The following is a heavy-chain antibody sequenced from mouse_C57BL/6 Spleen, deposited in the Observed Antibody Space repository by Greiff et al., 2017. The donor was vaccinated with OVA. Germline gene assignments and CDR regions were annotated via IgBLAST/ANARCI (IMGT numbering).Heavy chain of an antibody. D-gene: IGHD1-1*01. CDR2: IRNKANGYTT. V-gene: IGHV7-3*01. Sequence: EVKLVESGGGLVQPGGSLSLSCAASGFTFTDYYMSWVRQPPGKALEWLGFIRNKANGYTTEYSASVKGRFTISRDNSQSILYLQMNALRAEDSATYYCARSSTVKYYFDYWGQGTTLTVSS. CDR3: ARSSTVKYYFDY. CDR1: GFTFTDYY. J-gene: IGHJ2*01.